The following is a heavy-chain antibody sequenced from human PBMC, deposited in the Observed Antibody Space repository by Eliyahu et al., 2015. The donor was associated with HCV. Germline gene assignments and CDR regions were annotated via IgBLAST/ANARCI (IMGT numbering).Heavy chain of an antibody. CDR3: ARPNEHIELLYRVIWFDP. CDR1: GGSISSSSYY. CDR2: IYYSGST. V-gene: IGHV4-39*01. D-gene: IGHD2-2*02. Sequence: QLQLQESGPGLVKPSETLSLTCTVSGGSISSSSYYWGWIRQPPGKGLEWIGSIYYSGSTYYNPSLKSRVTISVDTSKNQFSLKLSSVTAADTAVYYCARPNEHIELLYRVIWFDPWGQGTLVTVSS. J-gene: IGHJ5*02.